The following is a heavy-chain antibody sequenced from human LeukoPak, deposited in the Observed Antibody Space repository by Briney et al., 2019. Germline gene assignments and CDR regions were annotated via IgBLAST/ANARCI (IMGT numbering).Heavy chain of an antibody. D-gene: IGHD6-19*01. CDR2: FDPEDGET. V-gene: IGHV1-24*01. CDR3: ATVRQWLVRGYFQH. Sequence: ASVKVSCKVSGYTLTELSMHWVRQAPGKGLEWMGGFDPEDGETIYAQKFQGRVTMTEGTSTDTAYMELSSLRSGDTAVYYCATVRQWLVRGYFQHWGQGTLVTVSS. CDR1: GYTLTELS. J-gene: IGHJ1*01.